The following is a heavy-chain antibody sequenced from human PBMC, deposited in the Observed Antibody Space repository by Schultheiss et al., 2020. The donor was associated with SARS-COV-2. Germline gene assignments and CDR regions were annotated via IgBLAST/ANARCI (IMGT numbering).Heavy chain of an antibody. CDR3: ARTTRWLIGFDY. CDR1: GFSLSTSGMR. Sequence: SGPTLVKPTQTLTLTCTFSGFSLSTSGMRASWIRQPPGKALEWLALIYWNDDKRYSPSLKSRLTITKDTSKKQVVLTMANVGPMDTGTYYCARTTRWLIGFDYWGQGTLVTVSS. CDR2: IYWNDDK. J-gene: IGHJ4*02. D-gene: IGHD3-22*01. V-gene: IGHV2-5*08.